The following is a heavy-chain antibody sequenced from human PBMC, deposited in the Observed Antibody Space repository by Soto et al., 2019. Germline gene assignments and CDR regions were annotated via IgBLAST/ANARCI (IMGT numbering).Heavy chain of an antibody. CDR2: INPSGGST. J-gene: IGHJ5*02. CDR3: AVPYGSGSSFNWFDP. Sequence: QVQLVQSGAEVKKPGASVKVSCKASGYTFTSYYMHWVRQAPGQGLEWMGIINPSGGSTSYAQKFQGRVTMTRDTSTSTGYMELSSLRSEDTAVYYCAVPYGSGSSFNWFDPWGQGTLVTVSS. D-gene: IGHD3-10*01. V-gene: IGHV1-46*01. CDR1: GYTFTSYY.